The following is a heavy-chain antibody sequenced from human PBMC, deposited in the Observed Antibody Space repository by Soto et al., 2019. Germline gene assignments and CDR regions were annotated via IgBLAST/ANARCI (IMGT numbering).Heavy chain of an antibody. D-gene: IGHD3-3*01. CDR3: ARGPSTIFGVVIIDWFDP. CDR1: GGSISSYY. Sequence: SETLSLTCTVSGGSISSYYWSWIRQPPGKGLEWIGYIYYSGSTNYNPSLKSRVTISVDTSKNQFSLKLSSVTAADTAVYYCARGPSTIFGVVIIDWFDPWGQGTLVTVSS. J-gene: IGHJ5*02. CDR2: IYYSGST. V-gene: IGHV4-59*01.